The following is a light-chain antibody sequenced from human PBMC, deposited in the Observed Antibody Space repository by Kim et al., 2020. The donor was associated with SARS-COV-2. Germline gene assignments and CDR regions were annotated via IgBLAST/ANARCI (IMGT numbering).Light chain of an antibody. V-gene: IGLV3-21*04. J-gene: IGLJ2*01. CDR1: NIGSKS. CDR2: YDS. CDR3: QVWDSSSDHPV. Sequence: PGKTARITCVENNIGSKSVHWYQQKPGQAPVLVIYYDSDRPSGIPERFSGSNSGNTATLTISRVEAGDEADYYCQVWDSSSDHPVFGGGTKLTVL.